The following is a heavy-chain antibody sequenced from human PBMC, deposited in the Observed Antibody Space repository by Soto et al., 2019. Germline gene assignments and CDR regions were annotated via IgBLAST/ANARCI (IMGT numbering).Heavy chain of an antibody. D-gene: IGHD3-10*01. Sequence: ASVKVSCKASGGTFSSYAISWVRQAPGQGLEWMGGIIPIFGTANYAQKFQGRVTITADKSTSTAYMELSSLRSEDTAVYYCAREVPQFALGMDVWGQGTTVTVS. V-gene: IGHV1-69*06. J-gene: IGHJ6*02. CDR2: IIPIFGTA. CDR3: AREVPQFALGMDV. CDR1: GGTFSSYA.